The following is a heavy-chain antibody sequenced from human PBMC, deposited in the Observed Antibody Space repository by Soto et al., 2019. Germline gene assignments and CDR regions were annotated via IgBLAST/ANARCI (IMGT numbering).Heavy chain of an antibody. CDR3: VKNAVYYDILTGYIYFDY. CDR2: ISSNGGST. D-gene: IGHD3-9*01. J-gene: IGHJ4*02. Sequence: GGSLRLSCSASGFTFSSYAMHWVRQAPGKGLEYVSAISSNGGSTYYADSVKGRFTISRDNSKNTLYLQMSSLRAEDTAVYYCVKNAVYYDILTGYIYFDYWGQGTLVTVSS. CDR1: GFTFSSYA. V-gene: IGHV3-64D*08.